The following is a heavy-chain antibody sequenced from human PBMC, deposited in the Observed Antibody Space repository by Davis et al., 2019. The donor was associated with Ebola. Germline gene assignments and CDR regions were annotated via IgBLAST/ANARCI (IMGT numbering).Heavy chain of an antibody. CDR3: TRRGTVVTPDY. Sequence: GESLKISCAASGFTFSSYAMSWVRQAPGKGLEWVGFMRSKGFGGTTEYAAPVKGRFTISRDDSKGIAYLQMNSLKTEDTAVYYCTRRGTVVTPDYWGQGTLVTVSS. J-gene: IGHJ4*02. CDR1: GFTFSSYA. V-gene: IGHV3-49*04. CDR2: MRSKGFGGTT. D-gene: IGHD4-23*01.